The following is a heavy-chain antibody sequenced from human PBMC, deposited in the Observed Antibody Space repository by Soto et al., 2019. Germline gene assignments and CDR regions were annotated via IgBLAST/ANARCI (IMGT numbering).Heavy chain of an antibody. V-gene: IGHV3-21*01. J-gene: IGHJ4*02. CDR3: AREYSGSYHIPHEAYYFDY. Sequence: LRLSCAASGFTFSSYSMNWVRQAPGKGLEWVSSISSSSYIYYADSVKGRFTISRDNAKNSLYLQMNSLRAEDTAVYYCAREYSGSYHIPHEAYYFDYWGQGTLLTVSS. CDR2: ISSSSYI. CDR1: GFTFSSYS. D-gene: IGHD1-26*01.